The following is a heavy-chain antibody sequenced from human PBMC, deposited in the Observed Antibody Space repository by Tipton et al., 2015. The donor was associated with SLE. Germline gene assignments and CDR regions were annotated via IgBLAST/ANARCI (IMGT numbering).Heavy chain of an antibody. D-gene: IGHD3-3*01. J-gene: IGHJ4*02. CDR2: IYYSGST. Sequence: TLSLTCTVSGASISSYYWSWIRQPPGKGLEWIGYIYYSGSTIHNPSLKSRVTMSVDTSKNQFSLKLSSVTAADTAVYYCAREPRSGYHDYWGQGTLVLVSS. CDR1: GASISSYY. CDR3: AREPRSGYHDY. V-gene: IGHV4-59*12.